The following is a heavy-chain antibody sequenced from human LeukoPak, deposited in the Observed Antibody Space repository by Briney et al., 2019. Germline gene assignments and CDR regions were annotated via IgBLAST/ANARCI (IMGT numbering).Heavy chain of an antibody. J-gene: IGHJ3*02. CDR2: ISGSGGNT. CDR3: AKSITMIVVVTFNI. CDR1: GFTFSSYG. Sequence: GGSLRLSCAASGFTFSSYGMSWVRRAPGKGPEWVSGISGSGGNTYYADSVKGRFTISRDNSKNTLYLQMNSLRAEDTAVYYCAKSITMIVVVTFNIWGQGTMVTVSS. V-gene: IGHV3-23*01. D-gene: IGHD3-22*01.